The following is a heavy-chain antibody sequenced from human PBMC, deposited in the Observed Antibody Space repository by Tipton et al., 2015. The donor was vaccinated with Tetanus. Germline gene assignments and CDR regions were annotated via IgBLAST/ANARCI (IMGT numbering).Heavy chain of an antibody. D-gene: IGHD5-24*01. CDR3: ARARPRRDGDYDH. CDR2: ISGTGGYT. Sequence: SLRLSCAASGFTFSDYYMSWIRQPPGKGLEWLSFISGTGGYTTYADSVRGRFTISRDDATHSVHLQMNSLRADDTAIYFCARARPRRDGDYDHWGQGALVTVSS. V-gene: IGHV3-11*06. CDR1: GFTFSDYY. J-gene: IGHJ4*02.